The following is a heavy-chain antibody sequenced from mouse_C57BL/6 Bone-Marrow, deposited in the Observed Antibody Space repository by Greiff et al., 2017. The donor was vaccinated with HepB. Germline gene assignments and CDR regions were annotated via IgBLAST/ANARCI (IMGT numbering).Heavy chain of an antibody. CDR2: IDPSDSYT. Sequence: QVQLQQPGAELVRPGTSVKLSCKASGYTFTSYWMHWVKQRPGQGLEWIGVIDPSDSYTNYNQKFKGKATLTVDTSSSTDYMQLSSLTSEDSAVYYCARFSPYAMAYWGQGTSVTVSS. V-gene: IGHV1-59*01. CDR3: ARFSPYAMAY. J-gene: IGHJ4*01. CDR1: GYTFTSYW.